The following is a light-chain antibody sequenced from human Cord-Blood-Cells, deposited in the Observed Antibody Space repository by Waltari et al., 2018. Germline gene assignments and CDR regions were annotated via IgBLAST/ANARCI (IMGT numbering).Light chain of an antibody. Sequence: QSALTQPASVSGSPGQSITISCTGTSSDLGSYNFVSWYQQHPGKAPKLMIYEGSQRPSGVSNRFSGSKSGNTASLTISGLQAEDEADYYCCSYAGSSTFYVFGTGTKVTVL. CDR2: EGS. J-gene: IGLJ1*01. CDR1: SSDLGSYNF. CDR3: CSYAGSSTFYV. V-gene: IGLV2-23*01.